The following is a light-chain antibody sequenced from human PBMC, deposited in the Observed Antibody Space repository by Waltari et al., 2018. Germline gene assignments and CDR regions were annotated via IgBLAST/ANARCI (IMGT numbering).Light chain of an antibody. CDR2: DVT. CDR3: ASYIGSALEL. J-gene: IGLJ3*02. Sequence: QSALTPPASVSGSPGQSITISCTGTNSALGASYSVSWYQQHPGKAPILIIFDVTFRSAGVSHRFSGSKSGNTASLTISGLQAEDEADYFCASYIGSALELFGGGTRLTVL. V-gene: IGLV2-14*03. CDR1: NSALGASYS.